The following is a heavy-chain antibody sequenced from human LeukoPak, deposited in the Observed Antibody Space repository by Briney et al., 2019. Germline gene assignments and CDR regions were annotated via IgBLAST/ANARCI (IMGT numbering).Heavy chain of an antibody. Sequence: GGSLRLSCAASGFTFSNYAMSWVRQAPGKGLEWVSAISGSGTNTCYADSVKGRFTISRDNSKNTLYLQVNSLRAADTAIYYCAKVQEMDTILPPFHYWGQGTLVTVSS. CDR1: GFTFSNYA. J-gene: IGHJ4*02. V-gene: IGHV3-23*01. D-gene: IGHD5-24*01. CDR2: ISGSGTNT. CDR3: AKVQEMDTILPPFHY.